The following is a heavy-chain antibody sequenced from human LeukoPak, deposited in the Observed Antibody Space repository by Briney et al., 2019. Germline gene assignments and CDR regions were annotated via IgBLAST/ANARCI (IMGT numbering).Heavy chain of an antibody. V-gene: IGHV1-46*01. CDR3: ARTPYSGSYYRGIDWFDP. CDR1: GYTFTNYY. J-gene: IGHJ5*02. D-gene: IGHD1-26*01. CDR2: INPGGDNT. Sequence: ASVKVSCKASGYTFTNYYIHWVRQAPGQGLEWMGLINPGGDNTDYAQNFQGRVTMTRDTSTSTAYMELSSLRSEDTAVYYCARTPYSGSYYRGIDWFDPWGQGTLVTVSS.